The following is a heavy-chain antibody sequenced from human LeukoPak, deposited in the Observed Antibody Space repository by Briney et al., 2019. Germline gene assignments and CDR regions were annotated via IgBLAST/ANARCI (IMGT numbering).Heavy chain of an antibody. CDR2: INHSGST. CDR3: ARDNWNDEGHWFDP. V-gene: IGHV4-34*01. CDR1: GGSFSGYY. J-gene: IGHJ5*02. D-gene: IGHD1-20*01. Sequence: PSETLSLTCAVYGGSFSGYYWSWIRQPPGKGLEWIGEINHSGSTNYNPSLKSRVTISVDTSKNQFSLKLSSVTAADTAVYYCARDNWNDEGHWFDPWGQGTLVTVSS.